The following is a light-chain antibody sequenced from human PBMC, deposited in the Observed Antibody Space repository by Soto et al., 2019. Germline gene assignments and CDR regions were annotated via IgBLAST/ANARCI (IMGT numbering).Light chain of an antibody. J-gene: IGLJ1*01. CDR2: EVS. Sequence: SGMTRHVAVSGSPRQSITISCTGSSSDIGAYNYVSWFQQYPGKAPKLIISEVSNRPSGVSNRFSGSKSGTAASLTISGLQTEDEADYFCFSFTTDWTHVFGTGTKVTVL. CDR1: SSDIGAYNY. CDR3: FSFTTDWTHV. V-gene: IGLV2-14*01.